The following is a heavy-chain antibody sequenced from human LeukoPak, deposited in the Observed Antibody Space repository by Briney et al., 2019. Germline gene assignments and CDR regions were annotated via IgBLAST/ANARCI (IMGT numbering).Heavy chain of an antibody. D-gene: IGHD5-18*01. V-gene: IGHV1-2*02. J-gene: IGHJ4*02. CDR2: INPNSGGT. CDR3: ARRVSGYSYGAYYFDY. CDR1: GYTFTDYF. Sequence: ASVKVSCKASGYTFTDYFMHWVRQAPGQGLEWMGLINPNSGGTNYAQKFQGRVTMTRDTSISTAYMELSRLRSDDTAVYYCARRVSGYSYGAYYFDYWGQGTLVTVSS.